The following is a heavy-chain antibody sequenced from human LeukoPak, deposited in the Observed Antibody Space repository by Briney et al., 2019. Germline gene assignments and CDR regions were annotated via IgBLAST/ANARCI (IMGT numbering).Heavy chain of an antibody. CDR2: IHSSGST. CDR3: VRLGSYSDH. D-gene: IGHD1-26*01. J-gene: IGHJ4*02. Sequence: PSQTLSLTCTVSGGSISSGGYYWSWIRQPPGKGLEWIGYIHSSGSTHYNPSLKSRVTTSLDTSKNQFSLKLSSVTAADTAVYYCVRLGSYSDHWGQGTLVTVSS. V-gene: IGHV4-61*09. CDR1: GGSISSGGYY.